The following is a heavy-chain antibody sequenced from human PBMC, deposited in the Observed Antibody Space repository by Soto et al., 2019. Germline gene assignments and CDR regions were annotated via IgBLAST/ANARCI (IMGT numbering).Heavy chain of an antibody. D-gene: IGHD3-22*01. CDR3: ARSSRDSSGYYGGNWFDP. CDR1: GPTFRNYA. V-gene: IGHV3-30-3*01. J-gene: IGHJ5*02. CDR2: ISYDGSNK. Sequence: QEQLVESGGGVVQPGRSLRVSCAASGPTFRNYAIHWVRQAPGQGLEWVAVISYDGSNKYYADSVKGRFTISRDNSKNTLYLQMNSLRAEDTAVYYCARSSRDSSGYYGGNWFDPWGQGTLVTVSS.